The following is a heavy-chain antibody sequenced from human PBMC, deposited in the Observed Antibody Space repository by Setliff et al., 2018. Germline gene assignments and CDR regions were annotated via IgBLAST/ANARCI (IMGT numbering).Heavy chain of an antibody. CDR3: ARVRSYGSGNYYYYYYDMDV. CDR2: IYYSGST. D-gene: IGHD3-10*01. V-gene: IGHV4-39*07. CDR1: GGSISSSSYY. Sequence: PSETLSLTCTVSGGSISSSSYYWGWIRQPPGKGLEWIGSIYYSGSTYYNSSLKSRATISVDTSKNQFSLKLSSVTAADTALYYCARVRSYGSGNYYYYYYDMDVWGQGTTVTVSS. J-gene: IGHJ6*02.